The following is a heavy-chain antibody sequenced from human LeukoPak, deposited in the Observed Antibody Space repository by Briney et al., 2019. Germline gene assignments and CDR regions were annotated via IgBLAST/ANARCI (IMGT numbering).Heavy chain of an antibody. CDR3: ATRPGGSTWYGVFDL. D-gene: IGHD6-13*01. V-gene: IGHV4-59*11. J-gene: IGHJ4*02. CDR2: IYDSETT. Sequence: PAKTLCLTCTVSGVSMNNHYWTWIRQPPGKGLEWIGYIYDSETTNYNPSLNSRVPMSVDTSKNQLSLKLSSVTAADPALYHCATRPGGSTWYGVFDLWSRGTLVSVSS. CDR1: GVSMNNHY.